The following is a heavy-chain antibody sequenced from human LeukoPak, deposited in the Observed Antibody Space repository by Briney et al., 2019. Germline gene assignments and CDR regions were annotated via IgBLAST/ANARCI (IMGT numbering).Heavy chain of an antibody. V-gene: IGHV3-48*03. J-gene: IGHJ4*02. D-gene: IGHD2-8*01. Sequence: GGSLRLSCADSGFPFSSYEINWVLQAPGKGLEWFSYISSSGNAIYYADFVKGRFTVSRDNAKNSLYLQMNSLRAEDTAVYYCARSGVVMVYAIYFDYWGQGALVTVSS. CDR3: ARSGVVMVYAIYFDY. CDR2: ISSSGNAI. CDR1: GFPFSSYE.